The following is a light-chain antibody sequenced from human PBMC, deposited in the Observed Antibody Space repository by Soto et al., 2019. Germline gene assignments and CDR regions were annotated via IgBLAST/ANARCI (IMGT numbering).Light chain of an antibody. J-gene: IGKJ1*01. CDR2: AAS. CDR3: LQDYNYPWT. V-gene: IGKV1-6*01. Sequence: AIQMTQSPSSLSASVGDRVTITCRASQGIRNDLGWYQQKPGKAPKLLIYAASSLQSGVPSRFSGSGSGTDFTFTIGSLQPEDFATYYCLQDYNYPWTFGKGTKGEIK. CDR1: QGIRND.